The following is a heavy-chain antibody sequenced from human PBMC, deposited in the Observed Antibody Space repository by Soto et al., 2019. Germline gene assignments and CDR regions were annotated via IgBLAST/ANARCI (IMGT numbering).Heavy chain of an antibody. CDR1: CGSFIGYY. V-gene: IGHV4-34*01. Sequence: PSETLSLTCAVYCGSFIGYYWSWILQPPGKGLEWIGEINHSGSTNYNPSLKSRVTISVDTSKNQFSLKLSSVTAADTAVYYCARDQSVTTTEEFDYWGQGPLVTVSS. D-gene: IGHD4-17*01. J-gene: IGHJ4*02. CDR2: INHSGST. CDR3: ARDQSVTTTEEFDY.